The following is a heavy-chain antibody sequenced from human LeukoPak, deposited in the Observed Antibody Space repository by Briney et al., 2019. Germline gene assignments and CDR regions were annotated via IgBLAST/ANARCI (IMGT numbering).Heavy chain of an antibody. J-gene: IGHJ4*02. V-gene: IGHV3-23*01. D-gene: IGHD5-24*01. Sequence: GGSLRPSCAASGFTFIDHGMSWVRQAPGKGLEWVSAIGASGVNTYYADSVKGRFTISRDNSNNMLYLQMNSLRAEDTAVYYCAKDRIKGGYNGNWGQGTLVTVSS. CDR2: IGASGVNT. CDR1: GFTFIDHG. CDR3: AKDRIKGGYNGN.